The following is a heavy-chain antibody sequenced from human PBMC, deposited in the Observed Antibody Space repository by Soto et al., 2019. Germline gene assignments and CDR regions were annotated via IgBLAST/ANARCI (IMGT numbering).Heavy chain of an antibody. D-gene: IGHD1-26*01. J-gene: IGHJ4*02. CDR1: GFTVSSNY. Sequence: EVQLVETGGGLIQPGGSLRLSCAASGFTVSSNYMSWVRQAPGKGLEWVSVIYSGGSTYYADSVKGRFTISRDNSKNTLYLQMNSLRAEDTAVYYCARSRRISGSYFLDHWGQGTLVTVSS. CDR3: ARSRRISGSYFLDH. CDR2: IYSGGST. V-gene: IGHV3-53*02.